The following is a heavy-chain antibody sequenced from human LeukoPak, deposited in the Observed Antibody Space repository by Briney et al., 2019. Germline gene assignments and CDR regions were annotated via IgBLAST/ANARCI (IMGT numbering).Heavy chain of an antibody. CDR2: ISDAAGTT. D-gene: IGHD3-3*01. J-gene: IGHJ4*02. CDR3: AKGEFWSAYYN. V-gene: IGHV3-23*01. CDR1: GFTFSTFA. Sequence: QPGASLRLSCAASGFTFSTFAMNWVRQAQGKGLEWVSTISDAAGTTYYADSVRGRFTISRDNSKNTLYLQMNSLRAEDTAVYYCAKGEFWSAYYNWGQGTLVTVSS.